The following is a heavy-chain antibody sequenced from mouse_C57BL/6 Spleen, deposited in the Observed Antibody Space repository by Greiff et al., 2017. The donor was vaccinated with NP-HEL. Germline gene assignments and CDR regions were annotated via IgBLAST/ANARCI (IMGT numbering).Heavy chain of an antibody. Sequence: VQLQQSGPELVKPGASVKIPCKASGYTFTDYNMDWVKQSHGKSLEWIGDINPNNGGTIYNQKFKGKATLTVDKSSSTAYMELRSLTSEDTAVYYCARSDSNYVEAMDYWGQGTSVTVSS. CDR2: INPNNGGT. D-gene: IGHD2-5*01. CDR1: GYTFTDYN. V-gene: IGHV1-18*01. CDR3: ARSDSNYVEAMDY. J-gene: IGHJ4*01.